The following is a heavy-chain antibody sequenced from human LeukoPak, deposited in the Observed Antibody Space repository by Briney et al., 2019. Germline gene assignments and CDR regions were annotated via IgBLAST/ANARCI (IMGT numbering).Heavy chain of an antibody. CDR2: IYPGNSRT. Sequence: GESLKISCKGSGYSFTSYWIGWVRQMPGKGLEWMGIIYPGNSRTRYRPSFQGQVTISADTSISTAYLQWSSLKASDTAMYYCARGGIVGTSTTSLFDYWGQGTLVTVSS. CDR1: GYSFTSYW. D-gene: IGHD1-26*01. J-gene: IGHJ4*02. V-gene: IGHV5-51*01. CDR3: ARGGIVGTSTTSLFDY.